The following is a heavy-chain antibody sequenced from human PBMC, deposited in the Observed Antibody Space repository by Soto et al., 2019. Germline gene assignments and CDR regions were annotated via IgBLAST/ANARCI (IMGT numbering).Heavy chain of an antibody. CDR1: GFTFSSYG. CDR3: ARDLVVGESPPEFDP. V-gene: IGHV3-33*01. J-gene: IGHJ5*02. CDR2: IWDDGSNK. Sequence: GGSLRLSCAASGFTFSSYGMHWVRQAPGKGLEWVAVIWDDGSNKYYADSVKGRFTISRDNSKNTLYLQMNSLRAEDTAVYYCARDLVVGESPPEFDPWGQGTLVTVSS. D-gene: IGHD3-10*01.